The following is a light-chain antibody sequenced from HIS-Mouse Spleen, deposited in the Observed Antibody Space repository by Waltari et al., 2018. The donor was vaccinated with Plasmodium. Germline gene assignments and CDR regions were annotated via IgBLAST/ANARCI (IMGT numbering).Light chain of an antibody. Sequence: DIQMTQSPSSLSASVGDRVTITCRASQSISSYLTWYQQKPGKAPKLLIYAASSLQSGVPSRFSGSGSGTDFTLTISSLQPEDCATYNCQQSYSTWTFGQGTKVEIK. J-gene: IGKJ1*01. CDR1: QSISSY. CDR3: QQSYSTWT. CDR2: AAS. V-gene: IGKV1-39*01.